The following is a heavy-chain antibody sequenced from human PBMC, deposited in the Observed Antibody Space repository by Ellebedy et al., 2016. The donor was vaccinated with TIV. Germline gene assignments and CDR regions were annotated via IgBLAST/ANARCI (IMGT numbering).Heavy chain of an antibody. CDR2: INQDGSAK. J-gene: IGHJ4*02. CDR3: ARGGVVAGADY. D-gene: IGHD6-19*01. V-gene: IGHV3-7*03. Sequence: GGSLRLSCAASGFTVSSNYMSWVRQAPGKGLEWVANINQDGSAKYYVDSVKGRFTISRDNAKNSLSLQMNSLGGEDTAVYYCARGGVVAGADYWGQGTLVTVSS. CDR1: GFTVSSNY.